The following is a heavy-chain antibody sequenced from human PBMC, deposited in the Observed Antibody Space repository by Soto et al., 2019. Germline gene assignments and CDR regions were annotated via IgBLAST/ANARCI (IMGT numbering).Heavy chain of an antibody. CDR2: IYYSGST. J-gene: IGHJ4*02. CDR3: ARDARTPWSPHY. Sequence: SETLSLTCTVSGGSISSGGYYWSWIRQHPGKGLEWTGYIYYSGSTYYNPSLKSRVTISVDTSKNQFSLRLSSVTAADTAVYCSARDARTPWSPHYWARGTRDPDS. CDR1: GGSISSGGYY. V-gene: IGHV4-31*03. D-gene: IGHD2-8*02.